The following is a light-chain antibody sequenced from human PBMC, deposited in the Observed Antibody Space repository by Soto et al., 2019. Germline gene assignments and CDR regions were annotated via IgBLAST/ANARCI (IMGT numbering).Light chain of an antibody. J-gene: IGKJ5*01. Sequence: DIQMTQSPSTLSASVGDRVTITCRASQSMSRSLAWHQQKPGKAPKLLIYEVSNLESGVPSRFSGSASGTEFTLTISSLQPEDFATYYCQQLKSYPITFGQGTRLEIK. CDR1: QSMSRS. CDR2: EVS. CDR3: QQLKSYPIT. V-gene: IGKV1-5*03.